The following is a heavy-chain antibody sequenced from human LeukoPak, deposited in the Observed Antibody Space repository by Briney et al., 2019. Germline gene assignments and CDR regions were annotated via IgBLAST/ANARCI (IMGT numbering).Heavy chain of an antibody. D-gene: IGHD6-6*01. Sequence: PGGSLRLSCIASGFAFTYSEMTWVRQAPGEGLEWVLYISTTGSAIYYADSLKGRFTISRDNAKNSVYLQMNSLRAEDTGVYYCARVRMSIMDVWGQGTTVTVSS. CDR1: GFAFTYSE. V-gene: IGHV3-48*03. CDR2: ISTTGSAI. J-gene: IGHJ6*02. CDR3: ARVRMSIMDV.